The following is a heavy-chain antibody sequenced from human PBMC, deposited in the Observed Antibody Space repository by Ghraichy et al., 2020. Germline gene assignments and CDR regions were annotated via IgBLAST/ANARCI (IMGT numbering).Heavy chain of an antibody. CDR2: ISATGADT. V-gene: IGHV3-23*01. J-gene: IGHJ4*02. CDR1: GFTFSSYA. D-gene: IGHD2-15*01. Sequence: LSLTCAASGFTFSSYAMSWVRQAPGKGLEWVSIISATGADTYYADSVKGRYTISRDDSKNTVYLQMNSLRGEDPAVYYCAKPLLGDCNDGGCHYGPFDSWGQGTLVTVSS. CDR3: AKPLLGDCNDGGCHYGPFDS.